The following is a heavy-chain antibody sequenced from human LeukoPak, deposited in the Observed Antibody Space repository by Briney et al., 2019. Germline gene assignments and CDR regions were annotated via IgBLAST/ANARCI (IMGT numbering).Heavy chain of an antibody. CDR1: GFTFSSYA. CDR3: AKDVGYHYDTRFPT. J-gene: IGHJ4*02. D-gene: IGHD3-22*01. Sequence: PGGSPRLSXAASGFTFSSYAMSWVRQAPGKGLEWVSDITGSGGSIYYADSVKGRFTISRDNSKNTLYLQMNSLRAEDTAVYYCAKDVGYHYDTRFPTWGQGTLVTVSS. V-gene: IGHV3-23*01. CDR2: ITGSGGSI.